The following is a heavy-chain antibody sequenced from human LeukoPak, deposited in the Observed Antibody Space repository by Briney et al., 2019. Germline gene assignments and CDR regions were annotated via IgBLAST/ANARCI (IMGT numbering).Heavy chain of an antibody. J-gene: IGHJ4*02. CDR2: IYYSGST. V-gene: IGHV4-39*07. D-gene: IGHD3-10*01. CDR1: GASISSVSYY. Sequence: PSETLSLTCTVSGASISSVSYYWGWIRQPPGKGLEWIGSIYYSGSTYYNPSLKSRVTISVDTFKNQFSLKVTSVTAADTAVYFCARIWFGLRRLYYFDYWGQGTLVSVSS. CDR3: ARIWFGLRRLYYFDY.